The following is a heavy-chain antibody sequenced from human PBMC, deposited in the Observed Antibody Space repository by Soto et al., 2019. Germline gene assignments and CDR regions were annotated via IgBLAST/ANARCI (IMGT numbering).Heavy chain of an antibody. J-gene: IGHJ4*02. CDR1: GFTFSSYS. CDR3: ARDRTYYYDSSGYYLDY. D-gene: IGHD3-22*01. CDR2: ISSSSSYI. V-gene: IGHV3-21*01. Sequence: VPLVESGGGLVKPGGSLRLSCAASGFTFSSYSMNWVRQAPGKGLEWVSSISSSSSYIYYADSVKGRFTISRDNAKNSLYLQMNSLRAEDTAVYYCARDRTYYYDSSGYYLDYWGQGTLVTVSS.